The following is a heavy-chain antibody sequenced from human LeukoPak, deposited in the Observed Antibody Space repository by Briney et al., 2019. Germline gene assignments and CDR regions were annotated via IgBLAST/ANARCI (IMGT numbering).Heavy chain of an antibody. D-gene: IGHD5-18*01. J-gene: IGHJ4*02. Sequence: GSLRLSCAASGFTVSSNYMSWVRQAPGKGLEWVSVIYSGGSTYYADSVKGRFTISRDNSKNTLYLQMNSLRAEDTAVYYCARGALQLWSRFDSWGQGTLVTVSS. CDR1: GFTVSSNY. CDR2: IYSGGST. CDR3: ARGALQLWSRFDS. V-gene: IGHV3-53*01.